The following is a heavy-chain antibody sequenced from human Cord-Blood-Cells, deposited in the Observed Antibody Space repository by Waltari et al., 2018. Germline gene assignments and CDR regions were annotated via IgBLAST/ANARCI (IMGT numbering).Heavy chain of an antibody. CDR2: IYSGGST. D-gene: IGHD5-12*01. V-gene: IGHV3-53*01. J-gene: IGHJ3*02. Sequence: EVQLVESGGGLIQPGGSLRLPCAASGFPVSSTYMSWVRQAPGKGLEWVSVIYSGGSTYYADSVKGRFTISRDNSKNTLYLQMNSLRAEDTAVYYWARGYSGYDYAFDIWGQGTMVTVSS. CDR1: GFPVSSTY. CDR3: ARGYSGYDYAFDI.